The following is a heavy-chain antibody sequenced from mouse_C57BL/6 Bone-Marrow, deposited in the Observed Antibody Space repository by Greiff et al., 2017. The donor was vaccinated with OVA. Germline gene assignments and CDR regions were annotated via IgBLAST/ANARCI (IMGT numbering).Heavy chain of an antibody. CDR1: GFTFSSYG. CDR3: ARPVLLRFFDY. D-gene: IGHD1-1*01. V-gene: IGHV5-6*01. CDR2: ISSGGSYT. Sequence: EVHLVESGGDLVKPGGSLKLSCAASGFTFSSYGMSWVRQTPDKRLEWVATISSGGSYTYYPDSVKGRFTISRDNAKNTLYLQMSSLKSEDTAMYYCARPVLLRFFDYWGQGTTLTVSS. J-gene: IGHJ2*01.